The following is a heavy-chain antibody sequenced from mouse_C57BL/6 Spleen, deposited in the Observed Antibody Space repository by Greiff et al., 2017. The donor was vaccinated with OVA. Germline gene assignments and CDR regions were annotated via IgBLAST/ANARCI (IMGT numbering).Heavy chain of an antibody. J-gene: IGHJ4*01. D-gene: IGHD2-1*01. Sequence: VQLQQPGAELVKPGASVKLSCKASGYTFTSYWMHWVKQRPGQGLEWIGMIHPNSGSTNYNEKFKSKATLTVDKSSSTAYMQLSSLTSEDSAVYYCAAPLYYGNSLYAMDYWGQGTSVTVSS. V-gene: IGHV1-64*01. CDR1: GYTFTSYW. CDR3: AAPLYYGNSLYAMDY. CDR2: IHPNSGST.